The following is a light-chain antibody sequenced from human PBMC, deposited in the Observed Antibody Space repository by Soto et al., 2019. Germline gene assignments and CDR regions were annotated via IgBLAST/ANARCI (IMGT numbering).Light chain of an antibody. V-gene: IGKV3-20*01. Sequence: EIVLTQSPATLSLSPGERATLSCRASQSVSSYLAWYQQKPGQAPRLLISDASDRATGIPDRFSGSGSGTDFTLTISRLVPEDFAVYYCQQYEDSPVTFGQGTKV. CDR3: QQYEDSPVT. J-gene: IGKJ1*01. CDR2: DAS. CDR1: QSVSSY.